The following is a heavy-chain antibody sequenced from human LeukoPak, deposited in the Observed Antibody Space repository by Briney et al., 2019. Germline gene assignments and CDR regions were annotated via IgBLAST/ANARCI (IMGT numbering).Heavy chain of an antibody. Sequence: GGSLRLSCAASGFTFSNAWMSWVRQAPGKGLEWVAVIRYDGTNKYYGDSVKGRFTISRDNSKNTLYLQMNRLRAEDTAVYYCARALSAMVPDYWGQGTLLTVSS. J-gene: IGHJ4*02. V-gene: IGHV3-33*08. CDR2: IRYDGTNK. CDR3: ARALSAMVPDY. D-gene: IGHD5-18*01. CDR1: GFTFSNAW.